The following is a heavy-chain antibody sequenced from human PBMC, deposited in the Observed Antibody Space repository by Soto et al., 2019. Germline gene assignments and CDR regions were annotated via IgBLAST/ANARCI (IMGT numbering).Heavy chain of an antibody. D-gene: IGHD5-12*01. V-gene: IGHV3-53*01. Sequence: EVQLVESGGGLIQPGGSLRLSCAAAGFTVSSNYMTWVRQAPGKGLEWVSVIYIGGTTYYVDSVKGRFTISRDNSKNTLYLQMNSLRAEDTAVYYCVRGFKWLDYWGQGTLVTVSS. CDR3: VRGFKWLDY. CDR1: GFTVSSNY. J-gene: IGHJ4*02. CDR2: IYIGGTT.